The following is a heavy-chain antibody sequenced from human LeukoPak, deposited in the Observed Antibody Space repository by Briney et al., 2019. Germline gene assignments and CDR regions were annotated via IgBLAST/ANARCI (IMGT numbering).Heavy chain of an antibody. D-gene: IGHD1-1*01. CDR3: ARGPTISETGYFDY. Sequence: SETLSLTCAVYGGSFSAYYWSWIRQSPGKGLQWIAEVNHRGDTNYNPSVKGRVTISVDTSRNQFSLKVTSLTAADTAVYYCARGPTISETGYFDYWGQGTLVTVSS. J-gene: IGHJ4*03. CDR1: GGSFSAYY. V-gene: IGHV4-34*01. CDR2: VNHRGDT.